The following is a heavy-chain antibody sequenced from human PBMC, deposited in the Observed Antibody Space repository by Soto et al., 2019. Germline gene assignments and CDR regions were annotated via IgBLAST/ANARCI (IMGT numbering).Heavy chain of an antibody. D-gene: IGHD4-4*01. CDR3: ARDGLDYSNYGHYYYGMDV. Sequence: SVKVSCKASGGTFSSYAISWVRQAPGQGLEWMGGIIPIFGTANYAQKFQGRVTITADESTSTAYMELSSLRSEDTVVYYCARDGLDYSNYGHYYYGMDVWGQGTTVTVSS. V-gene: IGHV1-69*13. CDR1: GGTFSSYA. J-gene: IGHJ6*02. CDR2: IIPIFGTA.